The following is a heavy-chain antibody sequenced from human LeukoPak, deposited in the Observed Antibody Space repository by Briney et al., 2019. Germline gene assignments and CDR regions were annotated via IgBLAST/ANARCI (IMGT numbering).Heavy chain of an antibody. J-gene: IGHJ5*02. Sequence: PSEALSLTCAVSGGSFNGYSYTWIRQPPGKGLEWIGEIIHSGGTSYNPSLKSRLTISVDTSRKQFSPKLTSVTVADTALYFCARGPLAFRRVAGIFSWGRGTQVTVSS. D-gene: IGHD6-19*01. CDR1: GGSFNGYS. CDR2: IIHSGGT. V-gene: IGHV4-34*01. CDR3: ARGPLAFRRVAGIFS.